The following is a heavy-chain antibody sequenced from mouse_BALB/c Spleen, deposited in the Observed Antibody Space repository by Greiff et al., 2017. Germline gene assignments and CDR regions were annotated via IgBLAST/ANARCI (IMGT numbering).Heavy chain of an antibody. CDR1: GYTFTDYW. CDR3: ASSGNYYGRSCDYAMDY. V-gene: IGHV1-69*01. J-gene: IGHJ4*01. CDR2: IDTADSYT. D-gene: IGHD1-1*01. Sequence: QVQLQQPGAELVMPGASVKMSCKASGYTFTDYWMHWVKQRPGQGLEWIGAIDTADSYTSYNQKFKGKATLTVDESTSTAYMQLSSLTSEDSAVFDCASSGNYYGRSCDYAMDYWGQGTSVTVSS.